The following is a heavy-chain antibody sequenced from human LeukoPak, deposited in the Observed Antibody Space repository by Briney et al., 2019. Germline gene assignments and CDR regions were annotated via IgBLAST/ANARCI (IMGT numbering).Heavy chain of an antibody. V-gene: IGHV4-39*07. J-gene: IGHJ4*02. CDR2: IYYTGNT. CDR1: GGSISSSSYY. Sequence: NPSETLSLTCTVSGGSISSSSYYWGWIRQPPGKGLEWIGSIYYTGNTYYNPSLKSRVTISVDTSKNQFSLKLSSVTAADTAVYYCARRGSSWYYFDYWGQGTLVTVSS. D-gene: IGHD6-13*01. CDR3: ARRGSSWYYFDY.